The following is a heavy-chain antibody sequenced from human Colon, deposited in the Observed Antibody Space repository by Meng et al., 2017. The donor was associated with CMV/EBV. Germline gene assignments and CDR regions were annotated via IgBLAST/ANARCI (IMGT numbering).Heavy chain of an antibody. Sequence: ESLKISCAASRFTFSSYGMHWIRQAPGKGLEWIGEITHSGSTNYNPSLKSRVTISLDTSKNQFSLKLISVTAADTAVYYCARSGSLLDQYQLLYLMHWGQGSLVTVSS. CDR3: ARSGSLLDQYQLLYLMH. J-gene: IGHJ4*02. CDR2: ITHSGST. D-gene: IGHD2-2*02. CDR1: RFTFSSYG. V-gene: IGHV4-34*01.